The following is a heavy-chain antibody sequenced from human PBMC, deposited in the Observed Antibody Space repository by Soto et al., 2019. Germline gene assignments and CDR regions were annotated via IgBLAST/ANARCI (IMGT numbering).Heavy chain of an antibody. V-gene: IGHV4-59*01. CDR1: GVPIRSYF. J-gene: IGHJ5*01. CDR2: AYHSADT. D-gene: IGHD3-10*01. Sequence: QVQLQESGPGLVKPSETLSLTCTVSGVPIRSYFWSWIRQPPGKGLEWVGCAYHSADTKYSPSLGNRPTISTTPPKKQFSLGLISVTAADTALYYWGASKIRGVPVDSWGQGVLATASS. CDR3: GASKIRGVPVDS.